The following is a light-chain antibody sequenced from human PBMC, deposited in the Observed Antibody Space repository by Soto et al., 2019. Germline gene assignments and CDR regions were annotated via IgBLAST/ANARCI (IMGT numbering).Light chain of an antibody. CDR3: QQSYSSSWT. CDR1: QSISNS. CDR2: GTS. J-gene: IGKJ1*01. Sequence: DIQMTHSPSSLSASVGDRVTITCRASQSISNSLNWYQQKPGKAPNLLIYGTSSLQSGVPSRFSGSGSGTDFTLTTSSLQREDFATYYCQQSYSSSWTFGQGTKVDIK. V-gene: IGKV1-39*01.